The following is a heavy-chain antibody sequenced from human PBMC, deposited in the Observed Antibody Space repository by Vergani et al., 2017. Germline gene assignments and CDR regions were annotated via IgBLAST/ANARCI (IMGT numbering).Heavy chain of an antibody. D-gene: IGHD2-2*02. Sequence: EVQLVETGGGLIQPGGSLRLSCAASGFTVSSNYMSWVRQAPGKGLEWVSVIYGGGSTYYADSVKGRFTISRDNSKNTLYLQMNSLRAEDTAVYYCARGAYCSSTSCYRGPFDYWGQGTLVTVSS. CDR3: ARGAYCSSTSCYRGPFDY. J-gene: IGHJ4*02. CDR1: GFTVSSNY. CDR2: IYGGGST. V-gene: IGHV3-53*02.